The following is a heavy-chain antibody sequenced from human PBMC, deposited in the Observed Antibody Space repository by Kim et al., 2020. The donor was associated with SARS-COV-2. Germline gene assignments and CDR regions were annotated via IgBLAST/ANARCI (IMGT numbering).Heavy chain of an antibody. V-gene: IGHV3-21*01. CDR3: ARDRRHFPYGPDY. CDR2: ISSSSSYI. J-gene: IGHJ4*02. D-gene: IGHD4-17*01. CDR1: GFTFSSYS. Sequence: GGSLRLSCAASGFTFSSYSMNWVRQAPGKGLEWVSSISSSSSYIYYADSVKGRFTISRDNAKNSLYLQMNSLRAEDTAVYYCARDRRHFPYGPDYWGQGTLVTVSS.